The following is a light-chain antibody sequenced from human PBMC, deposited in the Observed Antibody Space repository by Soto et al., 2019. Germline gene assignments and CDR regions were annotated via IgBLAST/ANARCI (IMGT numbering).Light chain of an antibody. CDR1: QSISTY. J-gene: IGKJ5*01. CDR2: DAS. CDR3: QQSYMDPIT. V-gene: IGKV1-39*01. Sequence: DIPMTQSPSSLSASVGNGVTITCRASQSISTYLNWYQKKPGKAPNLLIYDASRLQSGVPSRFSGSGGGTDFTLSISSVQPEDFATYFCQQSYMDPITFGQGTRLEV.